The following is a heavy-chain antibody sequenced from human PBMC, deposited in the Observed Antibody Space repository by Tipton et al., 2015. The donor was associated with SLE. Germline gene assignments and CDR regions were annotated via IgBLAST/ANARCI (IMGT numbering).Heavy chain of an antibody. J-gene: IGHJ4*02. Sequence: QVQLVQSGAEVKKPGASVKVSCEASGYTFTTYGLHWVRQAPGQRLEWMGWINAGNGNTKYSQNFQGRVTISRDTSASTAYMELSSLRSEDTAVYYCARDFRKSGWYGDYWGQGTLVTVSS. V-gene: IGHV1-3*01. CDR2: INAGNGNT. CDR1: GYTFTTYG. CDR3: ARDFRKSGWYGDY. D-gene: IGHD6-19*01.